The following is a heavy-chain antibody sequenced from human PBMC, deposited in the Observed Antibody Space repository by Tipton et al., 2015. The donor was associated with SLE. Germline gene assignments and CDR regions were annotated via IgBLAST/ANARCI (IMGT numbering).Heavy chain of an antibody. CDR2: MFSSGDT. J-gene: IGHJ4*02. V-gene: IGHV4-61*02. Sequence: TLSLTCTVSGASIKSGSYFWTWIRQPAGKGLEWIGRMFSSGDTNYNPSLKSRLTMSVDTSKNQLSLKLTSVTAADTAVYYCARGSVVADDFWGQGTLVTVSS. CDR3: ARGSVVADDF. D-gene: IGHD2-15*01. CDR1: GASIKSGSYF.